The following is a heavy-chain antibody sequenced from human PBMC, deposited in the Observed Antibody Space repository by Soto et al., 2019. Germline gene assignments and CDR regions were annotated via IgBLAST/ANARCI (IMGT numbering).Heavy chain of an antibody. J-gene: IGHJ4*02. Sequence: QITLKESGPTLVKPTQTLTLTCTFSGFSLSTSGVGVGWIRQPPGKALEWLALIYWDDAERYSPSLKNRLTITKDSSKNQVVLTMTNMDPVDTATFYCARRPARRGYDGYDFDYWGQGTLVTVSS. CDR3: ARRPARRGYDGYDFDY. V-gene: IGHV2-5*02. D-gene: IGHD5-12*01. CDR2: IYWDDAE. CDR1: GFSLSTSGVG.